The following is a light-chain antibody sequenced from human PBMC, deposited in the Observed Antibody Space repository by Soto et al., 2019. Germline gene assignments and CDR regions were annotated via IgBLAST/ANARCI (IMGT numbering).Light chain of an antibody. V-gene: IGLV4-69*01. CDR2: VNSDGSH. CDR1: SGHSSYA. Sequence: QPVLTQSPSASASLGASVKLTCTLSSGHSSYAIAWHQQQPEKGPRYLMKVNSDGSHIKGDGIPDRFSGSSSGAERYLTISSLQSEDEADYYCQTWGTGPVVFGGGTKLTVL. CDR3: QTWGTGPVV. J-gene: IGLJ2*01.